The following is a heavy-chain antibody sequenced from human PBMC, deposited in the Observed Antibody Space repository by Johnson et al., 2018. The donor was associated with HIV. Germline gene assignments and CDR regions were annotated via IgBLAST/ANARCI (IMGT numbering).Heavy chain of an antibody. V-gene: IGHV3-66*01. CDR2: IDSGGKT. Sequence: VQLVESGGTLVQPGGSLRVSCAASGLTVSTNYMSWVRQTPGKGLEWVSVIDSGGKTYNADSVKGRFTITRDNVKNSLYMQMNSLRVEDTAVYFCARDYRGALDIWGQGTMVTVSS. CDR1: GLTVSTNY. J-gene: IGHJ3*02. CDR3: ARDYRGALDI. D-gene: IGHD4-11*01.